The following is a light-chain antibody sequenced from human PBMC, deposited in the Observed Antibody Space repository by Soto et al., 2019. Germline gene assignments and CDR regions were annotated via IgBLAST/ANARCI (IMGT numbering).Light chain of an antibody. CDR1: QSVSVN. CDR2: GVS. CDR3: QQYNDWPFT. V-gene: IGKV3-15*01. Sequence: EIVMTQSPGTLSVSPGERATLSCRASQSVSVNLAWYQQKPGQAPRLLIYGVSTRATGIRARFSGSESGTEFTLTISSLQSEDFAVYYCQQYNDWPFTFGPGTKVDIK. J-gene: IGKJ3*01.